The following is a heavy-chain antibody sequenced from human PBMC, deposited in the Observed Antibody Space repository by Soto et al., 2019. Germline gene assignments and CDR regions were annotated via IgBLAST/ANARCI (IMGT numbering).Heavy chain of an antibody. D-gene: IGHD2-21*01. V-gene: IGHV3-33*01. Sequence: QVQLVESGGGVVQPGGSLRLSCAASGFTFASYGMHWVRQAPGKGLEWVATIWFDGDNKKFAESVKGRFTISRDNPKNSLYLQMNSLRVDDTAVYFCAREFAEWTFDYWGQGTLVSVSS. CDR3: AREFAEWTFDY. J-gene: IGHJ4*02. CDR2: IWFDGDNK. CDR1: GFTFASYG.